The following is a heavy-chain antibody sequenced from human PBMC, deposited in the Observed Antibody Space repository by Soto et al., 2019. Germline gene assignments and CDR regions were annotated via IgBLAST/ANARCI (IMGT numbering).Heavy chain of an antibody. CDR1: GFTFDDYA. CDR2: ISWNSGSI. D-gene: IGHD3-22*01. CDR3: AKDRGPHYYDSSGYYYDYYYGMDV. Sequence: DVQLVESGGGSVQPGRSLRLSCAASGFTFDDYAMHWVRQAPGKGLEWVSGISWNSGSIGYADSVKGRFTISRDNAKNSLYLQMNSLRAEDTALYYCAKDRGPHYYDSSGYYYDYYYGMDVWGQGTTVTVSS. V-gene: IGHV3-9*01. J-gene: IGHJ6*02.